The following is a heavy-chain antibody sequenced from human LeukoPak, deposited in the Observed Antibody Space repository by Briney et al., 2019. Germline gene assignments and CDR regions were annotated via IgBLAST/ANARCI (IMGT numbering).Heavy chain of an antibody. V-gene: IGHV4-59*01. CDR3: ARGLADCGGDCRGGNYYFDY. J-gene: IGHJ4*02. Sequence: NPSETLSLTCTVSGGSISSYYWSWIRQPPGKGLEWIGYIYYSGSTNYNPSLKSRVTISVDTSKNQFSLKLSSVTAADTAVYYCARGLADCGGDCRGGNYYFDYWGQGTLVTVSS. D-gene: IGHD2-21*02. CDR2: IYYSGST. CDR1: GGSISSYY.